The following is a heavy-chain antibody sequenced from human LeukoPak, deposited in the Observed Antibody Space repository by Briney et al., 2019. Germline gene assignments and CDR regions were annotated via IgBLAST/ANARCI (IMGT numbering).Heavy chain of an antibody. Sequence: GRSLRLSCAASGFTFSNYAMHWVRQAPGKGLEWVAVISYDGSNKYYTDSVKGRFTISRDNSKNTLYLQMNSLRAEDTAVYYCARVRIGGVIVQYYYGMDVWGQGTTVTVSS. V-gene: IGHV3-30-3*01. J-gene: IGHJ6*02. D-gene: IGHD3-16*02. CDR3: ARVRIGGVIVQYYYGMDV. CDR1: GFTFSNYA. CDR2: ISYDGSNK.